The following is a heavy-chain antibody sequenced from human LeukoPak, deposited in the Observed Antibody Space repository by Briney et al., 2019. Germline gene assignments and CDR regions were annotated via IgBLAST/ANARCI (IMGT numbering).Heavy chain of an antibody. CDR2: ISAYNANT. V-gene: IGHV1-18*01. Sequence: ASVKVSCKASGYTFTSCGIRWVRQAPGQGLEWMGWISAYNANTNYAQKLQGRVTMTTDTSTSTAYMELRSLRSDDTAVYYCARVEDTAMVTHFDYWGQGTLVTVSS. D-gene: IGHD5-18*01. J-gene: IGHJ4*02. CDR3: ARVEDTAMVTHFDY. CDR1: GYTFTSCG.